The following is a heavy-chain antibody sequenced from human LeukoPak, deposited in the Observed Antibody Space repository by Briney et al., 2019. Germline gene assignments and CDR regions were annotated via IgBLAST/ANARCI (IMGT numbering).Heavy chain of an antibody. Sequence: ASVKVSRKASGYTFTSYGISWVRQAPGQGLEWVGWISAYNGNTNYAQKLQCRDTMTTDTSTSTAYMELRSLRSDETVVYYCARERFLEWLEYYGMDVWGQGTTVTVSS. CDR2: ISAYNGNT. D-gene: IGHD3-3*01. CDR3: ARERFLEWLEYYGMDV. V-gene: IGHV1-18*01. J-gene: IGHJ6*02. CDR1: GYTFTSYG.